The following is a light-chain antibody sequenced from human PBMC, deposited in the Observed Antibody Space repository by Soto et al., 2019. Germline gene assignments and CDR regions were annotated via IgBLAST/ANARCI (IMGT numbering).Light chain of an antibody. V-gene: IGKV3-11*01. CDR1: QSVSDY. J-gene: IGKJ4*01. Sequence: ETVLTQSPASLSLSPGARSTLSCRAGQSVSDYVAWYQQKPGQSPRLLFFDASSRATGVPARFSAGGSGTDFTLIISSLEPEEFAVYYCKQRVNWPPTVGGGTKVDIK. CDR2: DAS. CDR3: KQRVNWPPT.